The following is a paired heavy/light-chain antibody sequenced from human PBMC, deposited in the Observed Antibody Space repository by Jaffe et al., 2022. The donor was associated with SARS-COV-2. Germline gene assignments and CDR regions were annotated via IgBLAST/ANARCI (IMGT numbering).Light chain of an antibody. CDR3: LLYYGGAQPWV. CDR1: TGAVTSGYY. CDR2: STS. J-gene: IGLJ3*02. Sequence: QTVVTQEPSLTVSPGGTVTLTCASSTGAVTSGYYPNWFQQKPGQAPRALIYSTSNKHSWTPARFSGSLLGGKAALTLSGVQPEDEAEYYCLLYYGGAQPWVFGGGTKLTVL. V-gene: IGLV7-43*01.
Heavy chain of an antibody. V-gene: IGHV3-33*01. Sequence: QVQLVESGGGVVQPGRSLRLSCAASGFTFSSYGMHWVRQAPGKGLEWVAVIWYDGSNKYYADSVKGRFTISRDNSKNTLYLQMNSLRAEDTAVYYCARDILRFLEWLPSPYYYYGMDVWGQGTTVTVSS. CDR1: GFTFSSYG. CDR3: ARDILRFLEWLPSPYYYYGMDV. D-gene: IGHD3-3*01. J-gene: IGHJ6*02. CDR2: IWYDGSNK.